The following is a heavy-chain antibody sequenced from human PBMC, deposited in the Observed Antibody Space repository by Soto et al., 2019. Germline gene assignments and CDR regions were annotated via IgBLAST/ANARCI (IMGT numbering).Heavy chain of an antibody. CDR1: GFTFRSYA. CDR3: AKGFGHTVAGTGGDAFDI. D-gene: IGHD6-19*01. CDR2: ISGSGGST. V-gene: IGHV3-23*01. J-gene: IGHJ3*02. Sequence: PGGSLRLSCAASGFTFRSYAMSWVRQAPGKGLEWASAISGSGGSTYYADSVKGRFTISRDNSKNTLYLQMNSLRAEDTAVYYCAKGFGHTVAGTGGDAFDIWGQGTMVTVSS.